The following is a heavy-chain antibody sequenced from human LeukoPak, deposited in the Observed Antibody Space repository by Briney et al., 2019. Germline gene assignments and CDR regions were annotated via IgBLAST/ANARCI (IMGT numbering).Heavy chain of an antibody. V-gene: IGHV3-11*01. CDR2: ISSSGSTI. J-gene: IGHJ4*02. CDR1: GFTFSDYY. Sequence: GGSLRLSCAASGFTFSDYYMSWIRQAPGKGLEWVSYISSSGSTIYYADSVKGRFTISRDNAKNSLYLQMNSLRAEDTAVYYCARDRYYDSSGYYLGYWDQGTLVTVSS. CDR3: ARDRYYDSSGYYLGY. D-gene: IGHD3-22*01.